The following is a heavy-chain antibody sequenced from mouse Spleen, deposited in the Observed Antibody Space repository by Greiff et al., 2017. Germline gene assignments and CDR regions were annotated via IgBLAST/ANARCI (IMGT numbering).Heavy chain of an antibody. CDR3: ARASLLRGAWFAY. V-gene: IGHV5-4*02. CDR1: GFTFSDYY. CDR2: ISDGGSYT. D-gene: IGHD1-2*01. J-gene: IGHJ3*01. Sequence: EVQLVESGGGLVKPGGSLKLSCAASGFTFSDYYMYWVRQTPEKRLEWVATISDGGSYTYYPDSVKGRFTISRDNAKNNLYLQMSSLKSEDTAMYYCARASLLRGAWFAYWGQGTLVTVSA.